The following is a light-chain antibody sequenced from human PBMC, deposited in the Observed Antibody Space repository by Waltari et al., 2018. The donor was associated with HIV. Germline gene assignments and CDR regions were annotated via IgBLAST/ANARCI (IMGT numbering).Light chain of an antibody. V-gene: IGLV1-51*01. CDR2: DND. CDR1: DSNIGNNF. J-gene: IGLJ3*02. Sequence: QSVLTQPPSLSAAPGQKVTISCSGSDSNIGNNFVSWYQQLPGAAPKLLIYDNDSRPSWISDRFSGSKSGTSATLGITGLQAGDEADYYCATWDNNLYVGQVFGGGTKLTVL. CDR3: ATWDNNLYVGQV.